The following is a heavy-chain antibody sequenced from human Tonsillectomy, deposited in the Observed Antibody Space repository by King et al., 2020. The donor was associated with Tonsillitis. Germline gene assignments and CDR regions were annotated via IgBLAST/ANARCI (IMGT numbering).Heavy chain of an antibody. CDR2: IYYSGST. V-gene: IGHV4-30-4*07. D-gene: IGHD2-15*01. CDR3: AGGTVIVVVVGAGGGAFDI. J-gene: IGHJ3*02. CDR1: GGSISSGGYS. Sequence: QLQESGPGLVKPSQTLSLTCAVSGGSISSGGYSWSWIRQPPGKGLEWIGYIYYSGSTYYNPSLKSRVTISVDTSKNQFSLKLSSVTAADTAVYYCAGGTVIVVVVGAGGGAFDIWGQGTMVTVSS.